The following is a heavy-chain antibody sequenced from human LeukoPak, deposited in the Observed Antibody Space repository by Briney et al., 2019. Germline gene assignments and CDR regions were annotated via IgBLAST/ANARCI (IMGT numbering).Heavy chain of an antibody. CDR1: GFTFSSYS. V-gene: IGHV3-48*01. CDR2: ISSSSTI. J-gene: IGHJ5*02. CDR3: ARDRAWGGTTLWFDP. D-gene: IGHD1-7*01. Sequence: GGSLRLSCAASGFTFSSYSMNWVRQAPGKGLEWVSYISSSSTIYYADSVKGRFTIPRDNAKNSLYLQMNSLRAEDTAVYYCARDRAWGGTTLWFDPWGQGTLVTVSS.